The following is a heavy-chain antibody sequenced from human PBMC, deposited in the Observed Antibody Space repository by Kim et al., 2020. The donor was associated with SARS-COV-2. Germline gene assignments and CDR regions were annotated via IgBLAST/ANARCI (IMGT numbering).Heavy chain of an antibody. CDR1: GYTFTSYH. J-gene: IGHJ4*02. D-gene: IGHD6-19*01. CDR3: ARNAGYSSGLFDY. CDR2: MNPNNGDT. V-gene: IGHV1-8*01. Sequence: ASVKVSCKASGYTFTSYHINWVRQATGQGLEWMGSMNPNNGDTAYAQKFRGRVTMTRDTSINTAYMELSSLRSEDTAVYYCARNAGYSSGLFDYWGQGPLVTVSS.